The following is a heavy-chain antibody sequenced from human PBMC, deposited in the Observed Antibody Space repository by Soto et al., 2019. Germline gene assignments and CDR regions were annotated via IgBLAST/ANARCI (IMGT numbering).Heavy chain of an antibody. CDR2: INHSGST. D-gene: IGHD6-13*01. CDR3: ARGRGSSWYLRYFQH. J-gene: IGHJ1*01. CDR1: GGSFSGFY. V-gene: IGHV4-34*01. Sequence: PSETLSLTCAVFGGSFSGFYWSWIRQPPGKGLEWIGEINHSGSTNYNPSLKSRVTISVDTSKNQFSLKLSSVTAADTAVYYCARGRGSSWYLRYFQHWGQGTLVTVSS.